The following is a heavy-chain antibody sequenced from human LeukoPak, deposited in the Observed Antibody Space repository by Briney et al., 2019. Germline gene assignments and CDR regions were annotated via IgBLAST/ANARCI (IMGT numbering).Heavy chain of an antibody. CDR2: IYYSGST. D-gene: IGHD6-6*01. CDR1: GGSISSYY. J-gene: IGHJ6*03. V-gene: IGHV4-59*01. Sequence: SETLSLTCTVSGGSISSYYWSWIRQPPGRGLEWIGYIYYSGSTNYNPSLKSRVTISVDTSKNQFSLKLSSVTAADTAVYDCARGSSSSGLYYYYNIDVWCKGTTVTVSS. CDR3: ARGSSSSGLYYYYNIDV.